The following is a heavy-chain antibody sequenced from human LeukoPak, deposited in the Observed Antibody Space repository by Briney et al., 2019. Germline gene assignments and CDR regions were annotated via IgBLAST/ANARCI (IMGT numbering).Heavy chain of an antibody. CDR3: ARAANRYCSGGSCYGY. Sequence: PVGSLRLSCAASGFTFSSYSMNWVRQAPGEGLEWGSSISSSSSYIYYADSVKGRFTISRDNAKNSLYLQMNSLRAEDTAVYSCARAANRYCSGGSCYGYWGQGTLVTVSS. J-gene: IGHJ4*02. CDR2: ISSSSSYI. V-gene: IGHV3-21*01. D-gene: IGHD2-15*01. CDR1: GFTFSSYS.